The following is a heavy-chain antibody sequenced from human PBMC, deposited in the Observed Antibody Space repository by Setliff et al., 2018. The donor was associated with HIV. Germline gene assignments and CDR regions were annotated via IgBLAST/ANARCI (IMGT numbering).Heavy chain of an antibody. CDR2: IDASANT. Sequence: SETLSLTCTVSGSSISSNYYGAWIRQAPGKGLEWIGCIDASANTYYIPSLKSRATISIDTSKHQLSLKLRSGTAADTAVYYCARIGSGWSVGWFDPWGQGTLVTVSS. CDR3: ARIGSGWSVGWFDP. D-gene: IGHD6-13*01. J-gene: IGHJ5*02. V-gene: IGHV4-38-2*02. CDR1: GSSISSNYY.